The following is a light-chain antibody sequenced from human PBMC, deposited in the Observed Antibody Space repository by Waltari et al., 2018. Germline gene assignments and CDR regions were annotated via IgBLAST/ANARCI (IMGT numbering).Light chain of an antibody. V-gene: IGLV1-47*01. CDR2: RSS. CDR3: AAWDNSMSAWV. Sequence: QSVLTQPPSASGTPGQRVTISCFGSNSNLGSNPVYWYQHLPGTAPKVLIYRSSQRPSGVPDRFSGSKSGTSASLAMSGLRSDDEADYYCAAWDNSMSAWVFGGGTKLTVL. J-gene: IGLJ3*02. CDR1: NSNLGSNP.